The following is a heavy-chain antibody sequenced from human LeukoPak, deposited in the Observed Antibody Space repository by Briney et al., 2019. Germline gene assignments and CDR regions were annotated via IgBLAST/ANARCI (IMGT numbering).Heavy chain of an antibody. CDR1: GFTFSNAW. V-gene: IGHV3-15*01. CDR2: IKSKTDGETT. J-gene: IGHJ4*02. CDR3: TTINTAMVYIAY. D-gene: IGHD5-18*01. Sequence: GGSLRLSCAASGFTFSNAWMSWVRQAPGKGLEWVGRIKSKTDGETTDYAAPVKGRFTISRDDSKNTLYLQMNSLKTEDTAVYYCTTINTAMVYIAYWGQGTLVTVSS.